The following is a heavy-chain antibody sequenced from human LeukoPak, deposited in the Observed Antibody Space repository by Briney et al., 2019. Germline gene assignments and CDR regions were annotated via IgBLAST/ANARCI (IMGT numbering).Heavy chain of an antibody. V-gene: IGHV4-59*08. CDR2: IYYSGST. J-gene: IGHJ2*01. CDR3: ARIYYYVISGYSTIYWYFYH. CDR1: GGSICRSN. D-gene: IGHD3-22*01. Sequence: SETLSLTSTVSGGSICRSNWCWIRQPPGKGLEWIGYIYYSGSTNYNPSLKSRVTISVDTSKNQFSLKLSSVTAADTAVYYCARIYYYVISGYSTIYWYFYHLGRGTLVTVSS.